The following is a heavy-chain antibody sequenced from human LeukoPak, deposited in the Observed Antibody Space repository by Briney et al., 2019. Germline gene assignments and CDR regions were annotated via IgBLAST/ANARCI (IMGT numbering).Heavy chain of an antibody. CDR3: ARDLSGVAGYTYGRGIDY. CDR2: IKKDGSEK. Sequence: GGSLRLSCAASRFSFSSYWMSWVRQAPGKGLEWLVNIKKDGSEKYYVDSVKGRFTISRDNAKTSLYLQMNSLRAEDTAVYYCARDLSGVAGYTYGRGIDYWGQGTLVTVSS. CDR1: RFSFSSYW. J-gene: IGHJ4*02. D-gene: IGHD5-18*01. V-gene: IGHV3-7*01.